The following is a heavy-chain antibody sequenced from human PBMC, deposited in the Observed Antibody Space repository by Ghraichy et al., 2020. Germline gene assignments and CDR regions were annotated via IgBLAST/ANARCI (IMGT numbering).Heavy chain of an antibody. J-gene: IGHJ3*02. CDR3: ARGRRWSIAARPLSGGAFDI. CDR1: GGSFSGYY. CDR2: INHSGST. V-gene: IGHV4-34*01. Sequence: SETLSLTCAVYGGSFSGYYWSWIRQPPGKGLEWIGEINHSGSTNYNPSLKSRVTISVDTSKNQFSLKLSSVTAADTAVYYCARGRRWSIAARPLSGGAFDIWGQGTMVTVSS. D-gene: IGHD6-6*01.